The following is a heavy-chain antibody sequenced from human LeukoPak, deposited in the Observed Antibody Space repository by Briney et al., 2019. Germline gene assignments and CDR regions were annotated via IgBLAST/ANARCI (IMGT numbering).Heavy chain of an antibody. D-gene: IGHD3/OR15-3a*01. CDR2: IYTSGST. Sequence: SETLSLTCTVSGGSISSYYWSWIRQPAGKGLEWIGRIYTSGSTNYNPSLKSRVTMSVDTSKNQFSLKLSSVTAADTAVYYCVRDRPSDAFWTGPHFTAPYYYYMDAWGKGAPVTVSS. CDR3: VRDRPSDAFWTGPHFTAPYYYYMDA. J-gene: IGHJ6*03. V-gene: IGHV4-4*07. CDR1: GGSISSYY.